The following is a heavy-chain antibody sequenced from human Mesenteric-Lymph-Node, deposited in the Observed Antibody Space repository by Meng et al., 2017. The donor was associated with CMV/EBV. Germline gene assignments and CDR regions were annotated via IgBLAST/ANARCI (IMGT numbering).Heavy chain of an antibody. D-gene: IGHD7-27*01. CDR2: INPSGGST. CDR1: GYTFTSYD. J-gene: IGHJ5*02. V-gene: IGHV1-46*01. Sequence: ASVKVSCKASGYTFTSYDINWVRQAPGQGLEWMGIINPSGGSTSYAQKFQGRVTMTRDTSTSTVYMELSSLRSEDTAVYYCAMAGTGEGSPWGQGTLVTVSS. CDR3: AMAGTGEGSP.